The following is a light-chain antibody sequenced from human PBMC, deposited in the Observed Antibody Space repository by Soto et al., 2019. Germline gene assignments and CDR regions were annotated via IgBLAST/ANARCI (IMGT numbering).Light chain of an antibody. CDR1: QIVTINS. V-gene: IGKV3-20*01. J-gene: IGKJ3*01. Sequence: EVVLTQSPGTLSLSPGESATLSCRASQIVTINSLAWYQQKPGQPPRLLIYAASTRASAIPDRFSGSGSGTDFTLTISRLQPEDFALYYCQQYGGSPFTFGPGTRVDVK. CDR2: AAS. CDR3: QQYGGSPFT.